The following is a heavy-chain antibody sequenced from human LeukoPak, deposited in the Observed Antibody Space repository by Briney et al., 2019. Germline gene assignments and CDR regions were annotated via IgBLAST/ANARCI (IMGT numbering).Heavy chain of an antibody. J-gene: IGHJ4*02. V-gene: IGHV3-66*01. D-gene: IGHD3-10*01. CDR2: IYDGGST. Sequence: RPGGSLRLSCAASGFTVSSNYISWVRQAPGKGLEWVSIIYDGGSTYYADSVKGRFTISRDNSKNMVYLQMSSLRADDTAVYYCARTKRGTGNYFDYWGQGTRVTVSS. CDR1: GFTVSSNY. CDR3: ARTKRGTGNYFDY.